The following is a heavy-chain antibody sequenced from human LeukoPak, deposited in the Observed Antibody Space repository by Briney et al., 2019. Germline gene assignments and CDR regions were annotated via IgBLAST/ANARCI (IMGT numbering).Heavy chain of an antibody. CDR1: GFTFSSYA. CDR3: AKGYKKVGATGIDY. V-gene: IGHV3-23*01. D-gene: IGHD1-26*01. CDR2: ISGSGGNT. Sequence: GGSLRLSCAASGFTFSSYAMNWVRQAPGKGLEWVSAISGSGGNTYYADSVKGRFTISRDNSKNTLYLQMNSLRAEDTAVYYCAKGYKKVGATGIDYWGQGTLVTVSS. J-gene: IGHJ4*02.